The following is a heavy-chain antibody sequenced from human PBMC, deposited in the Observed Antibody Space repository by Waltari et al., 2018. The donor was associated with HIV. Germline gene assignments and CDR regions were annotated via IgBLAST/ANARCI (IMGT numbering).Heavy chain of an antibody. V-gene: IGHV3-74*01. CDR3: ARDFRSPKGDFDY. CDR1: GFTFTSYW. CDR2: INLDGSTT. D-gene: IGHD3-16*01. Sequence: EVQLVESGGGSVQPGGSLRLSCAASGFTFTSYWMHWGRQAPGKGLVWVSRINLDGSTTTYADSVKGRFTISRDNAKSTLYLQMSSLRAEDTAMYYCARDFRSPKGDFDYWGQGTLVSVSS. J-gene: IGHJ4*02.